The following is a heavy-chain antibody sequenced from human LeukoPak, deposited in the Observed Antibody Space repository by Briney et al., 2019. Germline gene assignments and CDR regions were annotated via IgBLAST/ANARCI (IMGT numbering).Heavy chain of an antibody. J-gene: IGHJ4*02. V-gene: IGHV1-46*01. CDR3: ARAGWNAGTYPY. CDR2: INPSGGST. D-gene: IGHD6-13*01. CDR1: GYTFTSYY. Sequence: ASVKVSCKASGYTFTSYYMHWVRQAPGQGLEWMGIINPSGGSTSYAQKFQGRVTMTRDTSTSTVYMELRSLRSDDTAVYYCARAGWNAGTYPYWGQGTLVTVSS.